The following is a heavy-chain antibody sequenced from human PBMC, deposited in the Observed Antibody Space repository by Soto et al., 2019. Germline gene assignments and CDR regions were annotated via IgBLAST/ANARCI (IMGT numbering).Heavy chain of an antibody. V-gene: IGHV1-2*04. CDR1: GYTFTSQN. CDR2: INPNSGGT. CDR3: ARDAGGIAVAPRYFDC. J-gene: IGHJ4*02. Sequence: ASVKVSCKASGYTFTSQNMHWVRQAPGQGLEWMGWINPNSGGTNYAQKFQGWVTMTRDTSISTAYVELSRLRSDDTAVYYCARDAGGIAVAPRYFDCWGQGTLVTVSS. D-gene: IGHD6-19*01.